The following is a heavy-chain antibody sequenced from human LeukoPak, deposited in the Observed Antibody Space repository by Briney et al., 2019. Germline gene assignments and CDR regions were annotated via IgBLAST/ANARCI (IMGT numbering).Heavy chain of an antibody. D-gene: IGHD4-17*01. CDR3: ARASLTVTTFRFDY. CDR2: INHSGST. CDR1: GGSFSGYY. Sequence: SETLSLTCAVYGGSFSGYYWSWIRQPPGKGLEWIGEINHSGSTNYNPSLKSRVTISVDTSKNQFPLKLSSVTAADTAVYYCARASLTVTTFRFDYWGQGTLVTVSS. V-gene: IGHV4-34*01. J-gene: IGHJ4*02.